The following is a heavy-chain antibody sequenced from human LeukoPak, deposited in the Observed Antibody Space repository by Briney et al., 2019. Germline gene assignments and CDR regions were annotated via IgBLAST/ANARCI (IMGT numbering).Heavy chain of an antibody. CDR1: GFTLSSYG. V-gene: IGHV3-33*01. D-gene: IGHD6-13*01. Sequence: PGGSLRLSCAASGFTLSSYGMHWVRQAPGKGLEWVAVIWYDGSNKYYADSVKGRFTISRDNSKNTLYLQMNSLRAEDTAVYYCARDRVAAASWDDAFDIWGQGTMVTVSS. CDR3: ARDRVAAASWDDAFDI. CDR2: IWYDGSNK. J-gene: IGHJ3*02.